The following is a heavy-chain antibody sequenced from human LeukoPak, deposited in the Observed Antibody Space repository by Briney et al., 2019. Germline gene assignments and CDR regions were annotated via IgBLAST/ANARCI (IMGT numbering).Heavy chain of an antibody. V-gene: IGHV4-4*07. CDR2: LYTRRST. J-gene: IGHJ5*01. CDR1: IRPINRYH. D-gene: IGHD6-13*01. Sequence: PSDPQTLRCTLSIRPINRYHRSWLREPAGKGLEGLRRLYTRRSTNYNPSLKSRFTMSVDTSKNQFSLQLSSVTAADTAVYYCARVVFDRYSSSLVSMFDPWGQGTLVTVSS. CDR3: ARVVFDRYSSSLVSMFDP.